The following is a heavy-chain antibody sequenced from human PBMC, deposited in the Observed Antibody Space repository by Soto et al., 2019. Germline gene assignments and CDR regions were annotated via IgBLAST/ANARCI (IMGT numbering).Heavy chain of an antibody. J-gene: IGHJ6*02. Sequence: ASVKVCCKASGYTFTSYGITWVRQAPGQGLEWMGWISGYNGNTNYAQKLQGRVTMTTDTSTSTAYMELRSLRSDDTAVYYGARAVGSYYGMDVWGHGTTVTVSS. CDR2: ISGYNGNT. V-gene: IGHV1-18*01. D-gene: IGHD6-19*01. CDR3: ARAVGSYYGMDV. CDR1: GYTFTSYG.